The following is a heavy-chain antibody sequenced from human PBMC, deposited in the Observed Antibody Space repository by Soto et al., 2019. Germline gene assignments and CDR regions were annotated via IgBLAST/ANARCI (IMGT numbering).Heavy chain of an antibody. CDR2: ISAYNGNT. D-gene: IGHD2-2*01. J-gene: IGHJ5*02. CDR3: ARDRYCSSTSCYPTWFDP. V-gene: IGHV1-18*01. Sequence: ASVKVSCKASGYTFNSYGISWVRQAPGQGLGWMGWISAYNGNTNYAQKLQGRVTMTTDTSTSTAYMELRSLRSDDTAVYYCARDRYCSSTSCYPTWFDPWGQGPLVTVSS. CDR1: GYTFNSYG.